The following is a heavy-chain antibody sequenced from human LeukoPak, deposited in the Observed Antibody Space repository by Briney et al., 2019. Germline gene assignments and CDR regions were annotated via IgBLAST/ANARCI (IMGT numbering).Heavy chain of an antibody. CDR2: INHSGST. Sequence: SETLSLTCAVYGGSFSGYYWSWIRQPPGKGLEWIGEINHSGSTNYNPSLKSRVTISVDTSKNQFSLKLSSVTAADTAVYYCARGSSQQPAKPIDYWGQGTLVTVSS. J-gene: IGHJ4*02. D-gene: IGHD6-13*01. CDR1: GGSFSGYY. V-gene: IGHV4-34*01. CDR3: ARGSSQQPAKPIDY.